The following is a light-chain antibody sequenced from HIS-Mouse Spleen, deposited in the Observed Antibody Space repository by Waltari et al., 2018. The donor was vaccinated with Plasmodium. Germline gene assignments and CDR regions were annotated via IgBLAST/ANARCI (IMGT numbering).Light chain of an antibody. CDR1: QSVSSSY. J-gene: IGKJ1*01. CDR3: QQYGSSRT. CDR2: GAS. Sequence: EIVLTPSPGTLSLSPGARATLSCRASQSVSSSYLAWYQQKPGQAPRLLIYGASSRATGIPDRFSGSGSGTDFTLTISRLEPEDFAVYYCQQYGSSRTFGQGTKVEIK. V-gene: IGKV3-20*01.